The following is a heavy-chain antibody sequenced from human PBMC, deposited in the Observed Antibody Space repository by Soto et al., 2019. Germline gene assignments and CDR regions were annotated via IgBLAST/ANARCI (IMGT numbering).Heavy chain of an antibody. Sequence: QVHLVQSGAEVKKPGASVKVSCKASGYTFTSYGITWVRQAPGQGLEWKGWISAHNGNTDYAQKLKGRVIVTRDTSTSTAYMELRSLGSDDTAVYYWARGRYGDYWGQGALVTVSS. D-gene: IGHD1-1*01. CDR2: ISAHNGNT. CDR3: ARGRYGDY. CDR1: GYTFTSYG. J-gene: IGHJ4*02. V-gene: IGHV1-18*01.